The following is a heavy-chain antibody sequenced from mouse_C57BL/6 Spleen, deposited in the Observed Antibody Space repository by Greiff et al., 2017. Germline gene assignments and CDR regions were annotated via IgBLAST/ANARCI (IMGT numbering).Heavy chain of an antibody. J-gene: IGHJ2*01. V-gene: IGHV10-1*01. CDR3: VRHHYSNYFDY. D-gene: IGHD2-5*01. CDR2: IRSKSNNYAT. Sequence: EVMLVESGGGLVQPKGSLKLSCAASGFSFNTYAMNWVRQAPGKGLEWVARIRSKSNNYATYYADSVKDRFTISRDDSESMLYLQMNNLKTEDTAMYYCVRHHYSNYFDYWGQGTTLTVSS. CDR1: GFSFNTYA.